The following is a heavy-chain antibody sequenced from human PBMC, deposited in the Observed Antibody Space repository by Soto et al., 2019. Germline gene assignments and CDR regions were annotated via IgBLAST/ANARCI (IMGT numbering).Heavy chain of an antibody. CDR2: INPSGGST. CDR3: ARVVYSGYDYVLFDP. Sequence: QVQLVQSGAEVKKPGASVKVSCKASGYTFTSYYMHWVRQAPGQGLEWMGIINPSGGSTSYAQKVPRTVTKTRAHSTCLGYRELSSLSSEDTAVYYCARVVYSGYDYVLFDPWGQGTLVTVSS. J-gene: IGHJ5*02. CDR1: GYTFTSYY. D-gene: IGHD5-12*01. V-gene: IGHV1-46*01.